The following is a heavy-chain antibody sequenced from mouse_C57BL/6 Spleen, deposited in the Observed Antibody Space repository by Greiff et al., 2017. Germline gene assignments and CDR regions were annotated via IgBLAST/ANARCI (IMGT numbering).Heavy chain of an antibody. CDR2: FYPGSGSI. D-gene: IGHD1-1*01. Sequence: VQLQQSGAELVKPGASVKLSCKASGYTFTEYTIHWVKQRSGQGLEWIGWFYPGSGSIKYNEKFKDKATLTADKSSSTVYMELSRLTSEDSAVYCCARHEVGSHYGSSYVGDYWGQGTTLTVSS. V-gene: IGHV1-62-2*01. J-gene: IGHJ2*01. CDR1: GYTFTEYT. CDR3: ARHEVGSHYGSSYVGDY.